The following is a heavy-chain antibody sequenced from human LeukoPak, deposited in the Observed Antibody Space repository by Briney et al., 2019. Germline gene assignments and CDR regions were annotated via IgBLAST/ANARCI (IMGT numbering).Heavy chain of an antibody. Sequence: GRSLRLSCAASGFIFSSYAMHWVRQAPGTGLEWVSVIWYDGSNKYYADPVKGRFTISRDNSKNTLYLQMNSLRVEDTALYYCARGVAPAGNPIWFDPWGQGTLVTVSS. V-gene: IGHV3-33*01. J-gene: IGHJ5*02. CDR3: ARGVAPAGNPIWFDP. CDR1: GFIFSSYA. D-gene: IGHD6-13*01. CDR2: IWYDGSNK.